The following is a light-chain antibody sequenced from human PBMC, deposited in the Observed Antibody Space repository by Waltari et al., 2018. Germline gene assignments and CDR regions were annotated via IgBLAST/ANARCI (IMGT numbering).Light chain of an antibody. CDR1: SSNIGSNT. Sequence: QSVLTQPPSESGTPGQRVTIPCSGRSSNIGSNTVNWYQQLPGTAPKLLIYSNNQRPSGVPDRFSGSKSGTSASLAISGLQSEDEADYYCAAWDDSLNGVVFGGGTKLTVL. V-gene: IGLV1-44*01. J-gene: IGLJ2*01. CDR2: SNN. CDR3: AAWDDSLNGVV.